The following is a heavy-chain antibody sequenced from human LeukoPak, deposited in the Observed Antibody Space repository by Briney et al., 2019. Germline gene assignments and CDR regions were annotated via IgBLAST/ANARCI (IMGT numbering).Heavy chain of an antibody. Sequence: GASVKVSCKASGYTFTSSDINWVRQATGQGLEWMGWMNPNSGNTGYAQKFQGRVTMTRNTSISTAYMELSSLRSEDTAVYYCARAGSSSVHYYYYMDVWGKGTTVTVSS. CDR1: GYTFTSSD. CDR3: ARAGSSSVHYYYYMDV. V-gene: IGHV1-8*01. CDR2: MNPNSGNT. D-gene: IGHD6-6*01. J-gene: IGHJ6*03.